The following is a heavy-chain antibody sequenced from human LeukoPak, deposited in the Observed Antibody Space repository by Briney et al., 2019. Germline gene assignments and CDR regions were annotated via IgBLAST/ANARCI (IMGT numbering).Heavy chain of an antibody. D-gene: IGHD2-15*01. V-gene: IGHV4-59*01. Sequence: SETLSLTCTVSGGSISSCYWSWIRQPPGKGLEWIGYFYYSGSTNYNPSLKSRVTISVDTSKNQFSLKLSSVTAADTAVYYCARSPSRYCSGGSCPNWFDPWGQGTLVTVSS. CDR1: GGSISSCY. J-gene: IGHJ5*02. CDR3: ARSPSRYCSGGSCPNWFDP. CDR2: FYYSGST.